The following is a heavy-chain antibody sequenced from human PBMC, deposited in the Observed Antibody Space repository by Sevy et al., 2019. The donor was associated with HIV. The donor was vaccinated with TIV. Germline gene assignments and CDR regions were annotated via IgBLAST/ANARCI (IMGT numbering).Heavy chain of an antibody. CDR1: GFTFSDYY. J-gene: IGHJ3*02. CDR3: ARNYYDTRGGAFDI. Sequence: GGSLRLSCAASGFTFSDYYMSWIRQAPGKGLEWVSYISSSGSTIYYADSVKGRFTISRDNAKNALYLQMNSLRAEDTAVYYFARNYYDTRGGAFDIWGQGTMVTVSS. D-gene: IGHD3-22*01. CDR2: ISSSGSTI. V-gene: IGHV3-11*01.